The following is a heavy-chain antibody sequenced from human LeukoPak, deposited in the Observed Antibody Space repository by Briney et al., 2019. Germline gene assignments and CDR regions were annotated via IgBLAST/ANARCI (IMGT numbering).Heavy chain of an antibody. V-gene: IGHV4-34*01. D-gene: IGHD4-17*01. CDR1: GGSFSGYY. Sequence: SETLSLTCAVYGGSFSGYYWSWIRQPPGKGLEWIGEINHSGSTNYSPSLKSRVTISVDTSKNQFSLKLSSVTAADTAVYYCAGPSGDYASDAFDIWGQGTMVTVSS. J-gene: IGHJ3*02. CDR3: AGPSGDYASDAFDI. CDR2: INHSGST.